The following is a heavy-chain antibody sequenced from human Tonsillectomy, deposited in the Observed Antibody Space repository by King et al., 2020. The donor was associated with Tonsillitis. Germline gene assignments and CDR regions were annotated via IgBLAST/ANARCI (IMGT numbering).Heavy chain of an antibody. CDR1: GGSISTSDQY. V-gene: IGHV4-39*01. CDR3: ARYVSGSFDY. J-gene: IGHJ4*02. D-gene: IGHD1-26*01. CDR2: MYYSGTI. Sequence: QLQESGPGVVKPSETLSLTCTVSGGSISTSDQYWAWIRQPPGKGLEWIGYMYYSGTIFYSPSLKSRITISGGTSETRFSLKLSAVTAADTAVYFCARYVSGSFDYWGQGALVTVSS.